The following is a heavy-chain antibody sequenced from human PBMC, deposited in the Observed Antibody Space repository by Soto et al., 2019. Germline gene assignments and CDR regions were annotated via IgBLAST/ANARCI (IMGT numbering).Heavy chain of an antibody. D-gene: IGHD3-3*01. CDR3: PKDQHYDFWSGSFGY. V-gene: IGHV3-23*01. CDR2: ISGSGGST. Sequence: PGGSLRLSCAASGFTFSSYAMSWVRQAPGKGLEWVSAISGSGGSTYYADSVKGRFTISRDNSKNTLYLQMNSLRAEDTAVYYCPKDQHYDFWSGSFGYWGQGTLVPVSS. CDR1: GFTFSSYA. J-gene: IGHJ4*02.